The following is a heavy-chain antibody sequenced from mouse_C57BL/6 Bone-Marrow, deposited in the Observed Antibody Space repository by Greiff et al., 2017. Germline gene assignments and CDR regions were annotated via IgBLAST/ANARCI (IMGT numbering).Heavy chain of an antibody. CDR1: GFNIKDYY. CDR2: IDPEDGET. V-gene: IGHV14-2*01. Sequence: VQLKQSGAELVKPGASVKLSCTASGFNIKDYYMHWVKQRTEQGLEWIGRIDPEDGETKYAPTFQGKATITADTSSNTAYLQLSSLTSEDTAVYYCAREGFYSRVFFAYWGQGTLVTVSA. D-gene: IGHD1-1*01. CDR3: AREGFYSRVFFAY. J-gene: IGHJ3*01.